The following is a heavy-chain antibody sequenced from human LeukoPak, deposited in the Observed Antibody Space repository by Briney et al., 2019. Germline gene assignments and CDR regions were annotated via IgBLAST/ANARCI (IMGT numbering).Heavy chain of an antibody. CDR1: GFTFSSYS. J-gene: IGHJ4*02. Sequence: GGSLRLSCAASGFTFSSYSMNWVRQAPGKGLEWVSYISSSSSTIYYAVSVKGRFTISRDNAKNSLHLHVNRLRAEDTAVYYCARDPYDYVWGSLSLGGYFDYWGQGTLVTVSS. D-gene: IGHD3-16*01. V-gene: IGHV3-48*01. CDR3: ARDPYDYVWGSLSLGGYFDY. CDR2: ISSSSSTI.